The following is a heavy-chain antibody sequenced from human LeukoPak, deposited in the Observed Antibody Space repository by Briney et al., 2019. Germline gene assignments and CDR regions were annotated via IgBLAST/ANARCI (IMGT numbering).Heavy chain of an antibody. Sequence: GGSLRLSCAGSGFTFSSYTMTWVRQAPGKGLEWVSTISGGGGGTFYADSVKGRFTISRDSSKNTPYLQMTSLKAEAPAVYYCARHSVDIATWSDVFYVWGQGTLVTVSS. CDR1: GFTFSSYT. CDR2: ISGGGGGT. CDR3: ARHSVDIATWSDVFYV. V-gene: IGHV3-23*01. D-gene: IGHD5-12*01. J-gene: IGHJ3*01.